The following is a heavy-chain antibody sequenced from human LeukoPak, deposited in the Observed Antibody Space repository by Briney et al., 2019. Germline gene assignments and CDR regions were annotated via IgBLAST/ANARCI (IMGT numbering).Heavy chain of an antibody. V-gene: IGHV4-59*01. CDR3: ARLVIRGFYYYYYMDV. CDR1: GGSISGYY. CDR2: IYYSGST. J-gene: IGHJ6*03. D-gene: IGHD3-10*01. Sequence: SETLSLTCSVSGGSISGYYWTWIRQPAGKGLEWIGYIYYSGSTNYNPSLRSRVTISVDTSKNQFSLKLSTVTAADMAVYYCARLVIRGFYYYYYMDVWGKGTTVTVSS.